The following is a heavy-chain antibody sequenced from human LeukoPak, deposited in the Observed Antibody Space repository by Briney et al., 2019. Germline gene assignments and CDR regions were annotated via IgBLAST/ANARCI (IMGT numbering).Heavy chain of an antibody. Sequence: PSETLSLTCTVSGGSISSYYWRWIRQPPGNGLEWIGYIYYSGSTNYNPSLKSRVTISVDTSKNQFSLKLSSVTAADTAVYYCARAVHYYDRLDYWGQGTLVTVSS. CDR1: GGSISSYY. V-gene: IGHV4-59*01. J-gene: IGHJ4*02. CDR2: IYYSGST. CDR3: ARAVHYYDRLDY. D-gene: IGHD3-22*01.